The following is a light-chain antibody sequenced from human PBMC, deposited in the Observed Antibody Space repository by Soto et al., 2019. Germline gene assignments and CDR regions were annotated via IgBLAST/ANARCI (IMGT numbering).Light chain of an antibody. CDR2: AAS. Sequence: DIQMTQSPSSLSASVGDRVTITCRASQSISSYLNWYQHKPGKAPELLIYAASSLQSGVPSRFSGSVSGSDFTLTISSLHPGDFATYYCQQSYSTHRTLGQGTTVDTK. CDR1: QSISSY. V-gene: IGKV1-39*01. J-gene: IGKJ1*01. CDR3: QQSYSTHRT.